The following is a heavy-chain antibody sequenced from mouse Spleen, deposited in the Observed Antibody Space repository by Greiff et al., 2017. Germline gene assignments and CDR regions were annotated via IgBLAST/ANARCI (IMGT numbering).Heavy chain of an antibody. CDR2: INSNGGST. CDR1: GFTFSSYG. D-gene: IGHD2-4*01. Sequence: EVQLVESGGGLVQPGGSLKLSCAASGFTFSSYGMSWVRQTPDKRLELVATINSNGGSTYYPDSVKGRFTISRDNAKNTLYLQMSSLKSEDTAMYYCASMITTYWYFDVWGAGTTVTVSS. CDR3: ASMITTYWYFDV. J-gene: IGHJ1*01. V-gene: IGHV5-6-3*01.